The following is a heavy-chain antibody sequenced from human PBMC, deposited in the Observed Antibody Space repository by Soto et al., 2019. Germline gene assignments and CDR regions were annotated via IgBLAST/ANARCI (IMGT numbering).Heavy chain of an antibody. Sequence: SETLSLTCAVSGYSISSGYYWGWIRQPPGKGLEWIGSIYHSGSTYYNPSLKSRVTISVDTSKNQFSLKLSSVTAADSAVYYCARDHITMVRGVTGHYYYGMDVWGQGTTVTVSS. V-gene: IGHV4-38-2*02. CDR2: IYHSGST. J-gene: IGHJ6*02. D-gene: IGHD3-10*01. CDR1: GYSISSGYY. CDR3: ARDHITMVRGVTGHYYYGMDV.